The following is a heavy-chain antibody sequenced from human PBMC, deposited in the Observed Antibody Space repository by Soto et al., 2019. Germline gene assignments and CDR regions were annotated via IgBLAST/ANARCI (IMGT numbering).Heavy chain of an antibody. V-gene: IGHV3-74*01. D-gene: IGHD6-19*01. CDR2: INSDGSST. Sequence: EVQLVESGGGLVQPGGSLRLSCAASGFTFSSYRMHWVRQAPGKGLVWVSRINSDGSSTNYADSVKGRFTISRDNAKNTLYLQMNSLRAEDTAVYYCARGCGSGCRNAFDIWGQGTMVTVSS. CDR1: GFTFSSYR. J-gene: IGHJ3*02. CDR3: ARGCGSGCRNAFDI.